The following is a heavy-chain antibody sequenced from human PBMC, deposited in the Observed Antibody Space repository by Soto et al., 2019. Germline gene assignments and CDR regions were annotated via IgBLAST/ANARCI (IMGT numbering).Heavy chain of an antibody. CDR2: MNPKSANT. CDR1: RYTFINYD. CDR3: ARSPSWETTVTPYYFDY. J-gene: IGHJ4*02. Sequence: VKVSCKASRYTFINYDINWVRQATGQGLEWMGWMNPKSANTGYAQNFQGRVTMTRNTSISTAYMELSSLRSEDTAVYYCARSPSWETTVTPYYFDYWGQGTLVTVSS. V-gene: IGHV1-8*01. D-gene: IGHD4-4*01.